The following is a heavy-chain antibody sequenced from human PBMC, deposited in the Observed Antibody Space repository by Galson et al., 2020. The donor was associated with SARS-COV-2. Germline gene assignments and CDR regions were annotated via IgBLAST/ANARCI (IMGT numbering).Heavy chain of an antibody. Sequence: ASVTVSCKTSGFTFTNSGFNWVRQAPGQRLEWMGWISAYSGNTNYEQKLQDRVTMTTDTSTSTAYMELRSLGSDDTAVYFCARTESYTNYADYWGQGTLVTVS. V-gene: IGHV1-18*04. CDR1: GFTFTNSG. J-gene: IGHJ4*02. D-gene: IGHD4-4*01. CDR2: ISAYSGNT. CDR3: ARTESYTNYADY.